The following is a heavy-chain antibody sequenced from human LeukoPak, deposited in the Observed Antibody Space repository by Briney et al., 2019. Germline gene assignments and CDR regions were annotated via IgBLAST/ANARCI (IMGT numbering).Heavy chain of an antibody. CDR1: GGPISSYY. V-gene: IGHV4-59*12. J-gene: IGHJ6*03. CDR2: IYYSGST. D-gene: IGHD2-2*02. Sequence: SETLSLTCTVSGGPISSYYWSWIRQPPGKGLEWIGYIYYSGSTNYNPSLKSRVTISVDTSKNQFSLKLSSVTAADTAVYYCARDRAAIGSDYYYYMDVWGKGTTVTVSS. CDR3: ARDRAAIGSDYYYYMDV.